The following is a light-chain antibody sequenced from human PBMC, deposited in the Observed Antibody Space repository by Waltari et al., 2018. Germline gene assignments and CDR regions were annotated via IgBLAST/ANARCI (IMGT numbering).Light chain of an antibody. Sequence: NFMLTQPHSVSESPGKTVTISCTRNSGSIARHYVQWYQQRPGRSPPNVIYEDHQRPSGVPVRFSGSIDSSSNSASLTIAGLKTEDEADYYCQYYDSSSVFGGGTKLTVL. CDR1: SGSIARHY. J-gene: IGLJ2*01. V-gene: IGLV6-57*01. CDR2: EDH. CDR3: QYYDSSSV.